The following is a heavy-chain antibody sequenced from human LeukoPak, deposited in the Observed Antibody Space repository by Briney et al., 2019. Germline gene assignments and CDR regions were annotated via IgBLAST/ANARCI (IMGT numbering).Heavy chain of an antibody. D-gene: IGHD5-18*01. CDR1: GFTFSSYA. CDR2: ISGSGGST. Sequence: QPGGSLRLSCAASGFTFSSYAMSWVRQAPGKGLEWVSAISGSGGSTYYADSVKGRFTISRDNSKNTLYLQMNSLRAEDTAVYYCAKARVNGYSYGPASTRGYYFDYWGQGTLVTDSS. J-gene: IGHJ4*02. CDR3: AKARVNGYSYGPASTRGYYFDY. V-gene: IGHV3-23*01.